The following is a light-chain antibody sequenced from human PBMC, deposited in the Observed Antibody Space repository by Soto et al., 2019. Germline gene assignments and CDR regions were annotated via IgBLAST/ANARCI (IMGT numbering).Light chain of an antibody. CDR1: QSIGNW. V-gene: IGKV1-5*01. CDR2: DSS. J-gene: IGKJ1*01. Sequence: DIQMPQSPSTLSASVGDRVTITCRASQSIGNWWAWYQQKSGKAPKFLIYDSSSLESGDPSRFSGSGSGTEFTLTISSLQPDDFATYYCQQYYSSSPTFGQGTKVEIK. CDR3: QQYYSSSPT.